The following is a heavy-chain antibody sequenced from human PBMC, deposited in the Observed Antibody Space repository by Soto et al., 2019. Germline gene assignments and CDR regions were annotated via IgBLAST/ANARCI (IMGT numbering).Heavy chain of an antibody. D-gene: IGHD2-2*01. CDR2: IYHSGST. CDR3: ARERRYCSRTSCYPSGMDV. Sequence: SETLSLTCAVSGGSISSSNWWSWVRQPPGKGLEWIGEIYHSGSTNYNPSLKSRVTISVDKSKNQFSLKLSSVTAADTAVYYCARERRYCSRTSCYPSGMDVWGQGTTGTVSS. CDR1: GGSISSSNW. V-gene: IGHV4-4*02. J-gene: IGHJ6*02.